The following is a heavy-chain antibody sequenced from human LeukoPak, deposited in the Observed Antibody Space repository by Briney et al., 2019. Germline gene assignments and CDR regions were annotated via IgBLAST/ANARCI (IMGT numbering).Heavy chain of an antibody. CDR1: GGSFSGYY. D-gene: IGHD5-12*01. CDR3: ASSGYDWAFDY. V-gene: IGHV4-34*09. CDR2: INHSGST. J-gene: IGHJ4*02. Sequence: SETLSLTCAVYGGSFSGYYWSWIRQPPGKGLEWIGEINHSGSTNYNPSLKSRLTISVDTSKNQFSLKLSSVTAADTAVYYCASSGYDWAFDYWGQGTLVTVSS.